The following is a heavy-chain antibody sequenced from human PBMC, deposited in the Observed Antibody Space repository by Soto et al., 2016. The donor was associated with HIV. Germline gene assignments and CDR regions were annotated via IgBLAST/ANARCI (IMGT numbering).Heavy chain of an antibody. Sequence: VQLLESGGGLVQPGGSLRLSCAAPKFTFSSYAMSWVRQAPGKGLEWVSAISGSGGSTYYADSVKGRFTISRDNSKNTLYLQMNSLRAEDTAVYYCAKDRGTMVRGVTLYYYYYGMDVWGQGTTVTVSS. CDR1: KFTFSSYA. D-gene: IGHD3-10*01. V-gene: IGHV3-23*01. J-gene: IGHJ6*02. CDR2: ISGSGGST. CDR3: AKDRGTMVRGVTLYYYYYGMDV.